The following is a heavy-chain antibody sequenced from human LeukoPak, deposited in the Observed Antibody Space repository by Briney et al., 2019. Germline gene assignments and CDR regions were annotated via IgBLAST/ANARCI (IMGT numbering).Heavy chain of an antibody. J-gene: IGHJ3*02. D-gene: IGHD6-19*01. CDR3: AATDPYSSGGQAKEDAFDI. V-gene: IGHV1-45*02. Sequence: SVKVSCKASGGTFSSYAISWVRQAPGQALEWMGWITPFNGNTNYAQKFQDRVTITRDRSMSTAYMELSSLRSEDTAMYYCAATDPYSSGGQAKEDAFDIWGQGTMVTVSS. CDR1: GGTFSSYA. CDR2: ITPFNGNT.